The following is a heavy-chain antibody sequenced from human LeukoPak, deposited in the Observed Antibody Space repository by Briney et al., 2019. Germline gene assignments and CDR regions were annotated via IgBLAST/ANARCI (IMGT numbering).Heavy chain of an antibody. CDR2: INSDGSST. D-gene: IGHD2-15*01. CDR1: GFTFSSYW. Sequence: GGSLRLSCAASGFTFSSYWMHWVRQAPGKGLVWVSRINSDGSSTSYADSVKGRFTISRDNAKNTLYLQMNGLRAEDTAVYYCAKDKDSTNWYFDYWGQGTLVTVSS. CDR3: AKDKDSTNWYFDY. V-gene: IGHV3-74*01. J-gene: IGHJ4*02.